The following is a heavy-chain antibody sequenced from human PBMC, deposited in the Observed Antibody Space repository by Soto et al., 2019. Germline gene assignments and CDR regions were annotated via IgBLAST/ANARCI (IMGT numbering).Heavy chain of an antibody. Sequence: SETLSLTCTVSCVSVSTDVDYWGWVRQPPGKGLEWIGYIYYDGSTYYNPSLTSPVDISMDSSQNQFSLKLDSVTGADTAIYYCVRGXNCKTTSTCYRYFDFWGRGTLVTVSS. CDR2: IYYDGST. D-gene: IGHD1-1*01. CDR1: CVSVSTDVDY. J-gene: IGHJ4*01. V-gene: IGHV4-30-4*01. CDR3: VRGXNCKTTSTCYRYFDF.